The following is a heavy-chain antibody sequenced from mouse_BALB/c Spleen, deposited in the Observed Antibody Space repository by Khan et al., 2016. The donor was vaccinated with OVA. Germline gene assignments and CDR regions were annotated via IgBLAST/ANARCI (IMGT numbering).Heavy chain of an antibody. J-gene: IGHJ3*01. CDR1: GYTFTSYT. V-gene: IGHV1-4*01. D-gene: IGHD2-5*01. CDR2: INPSNDYT. Sequence: QVQLQQSGAELARPGASVKMSCKASGYTFTSYTMHWVKQRPGQGLEWIGYINPSNDYTNYNQKFKDKATLTADKSSSTAYMQLSSLTSEDSAVYYCTREGTNYSNYGAWFAYWGQGTLVTVSA. CDR3: TREGTNYSNYGAWFAY.